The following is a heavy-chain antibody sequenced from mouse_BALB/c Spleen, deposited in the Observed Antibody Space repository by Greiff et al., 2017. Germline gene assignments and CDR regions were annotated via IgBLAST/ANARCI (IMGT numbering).Heavy chain of an antibody. V-gene: IGHV5-12-1*01. CDR1: GFAFSSYD. D-gene: IGHD2-12*01. CDR3: ARELRRAMDY. CDR2: ISSGGGST. J-gene: IGHJ4*01. Sequence: EVMLVESGGGLVKPGGSLKLSCAASGFAFSSYDMSWVRQTPEKRLEWVAYISSGGGSTYYPDTVKGRFTISRDNAKNTLYLQMSSLKSEDTAMYYCARELRRAMDYWGQGTSVTVSS.